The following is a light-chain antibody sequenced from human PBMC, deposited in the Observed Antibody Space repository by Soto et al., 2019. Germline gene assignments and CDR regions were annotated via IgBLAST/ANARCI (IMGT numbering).Light chain of an antibody. CDR1: QSISSSY. J-gene: IGKJ1*01. CDR3: QQYGSSPWT. CDR2: GAS. Sequence: EIVLTQSPGTLSFSPGERATLSCRASQSISSSYLDWYQQKPGQAPRLLIYGASNRATGIPDRFSGSGSGTDFSLTISRLEPEDYAVYYCQQYGSSPWTFGQGTKVEIK. V-gene: IGKV3-20*01.